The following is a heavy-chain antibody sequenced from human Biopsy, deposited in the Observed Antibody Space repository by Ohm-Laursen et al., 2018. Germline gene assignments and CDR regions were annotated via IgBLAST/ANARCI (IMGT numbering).Heavy chain of an antibody. Sequence: SLRLSCAASGFTFSSHAMSWVRQAPGKGLECVSLINGSGGSTYYADPVKGRFTISRDSSKNTLYLQMNSLRAEDTAVYYCTRDTTYYAGTTYYDALDVWGQGTTVAVSS. CDR3: TRDTTYYAGTTYYDALDV. CDR1: GFTFSSHA. CDR2: INGSGGST. J-gene: IGHJ3*01. D-gene: IGHD2/OR15-2a*01. V-gene: IGHV3-23*01.